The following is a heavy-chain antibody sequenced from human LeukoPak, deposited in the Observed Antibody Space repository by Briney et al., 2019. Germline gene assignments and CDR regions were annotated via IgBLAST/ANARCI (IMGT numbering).Heavy chain of an antibody. CDR1: GFTFSNAW. Sequence: TGGSLRLSCAASGFTFSNAWMSWVRQAPGEGLEWVANIKQDESEKDYVDSVRGRFTISRDDAQNSLYLQMNSLRAEDTALYYCATYSGVHHKTFDDWGQGTLVTVSS. D-gene: IGHD1-26*01. CDR2: IKQDESEK. J-gene: IGHJ4*02. CDR3: ATYSGVHHKTFDD. V-gene: IGHV3-7*03.